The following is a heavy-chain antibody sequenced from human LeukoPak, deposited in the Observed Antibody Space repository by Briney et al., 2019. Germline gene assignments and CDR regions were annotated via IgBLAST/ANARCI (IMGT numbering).Heavy chain of an antibody. V-gene: IGHV3-30*18. CDR3: AKPLGEFLSATYYYGMDV. Sequence: GGSLRLSCAASGFTFSKYGMHWVRQAPGRGLEWVALMSYDGSNEYYADSVEGRFTISRDNSKNTLYLQMNSLRAEDTAVYYCAKPLGEFLSATYYYGMDVWGQGTTVTVSS. D-gene: IGHD3-10*01. CDR2: MSYDGSNE. J-gene: IGHJ6*02. CDR1: GFTFSKYG.